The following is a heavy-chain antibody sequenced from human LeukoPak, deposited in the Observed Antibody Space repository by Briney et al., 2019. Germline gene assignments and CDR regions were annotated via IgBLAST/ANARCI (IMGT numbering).Heavy chain of an antibody. D-gene: IGHD2-15*01. CDR3: ARTWRYCSGGSCYTWDY. J-gene: IGHJ4*02. CDR2: INPNSGGT. V-gene: IGHV1-2*06. CDR1: GYTFTGNY. Sequence: GASVKVSCKASGYTFTGNYMHWVRQAPGQGLEWMGRINPNSGGTNYAQKFQARVTMTRDTSISTAYMELSRLRSDDTAVYYCARTWRYCSGGSCYTWDYWGQGTLVTVSS.